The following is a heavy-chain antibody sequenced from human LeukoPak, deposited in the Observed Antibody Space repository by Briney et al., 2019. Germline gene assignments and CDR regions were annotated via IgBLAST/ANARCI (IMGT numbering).Heavy chain of an antibody. V-gene: IGHV5-51*01. D-gene: IGHD6-13*01. CDR3: ARLTAAAGNFYFDY. Sequence: GESLKISCKGSGYSFTSYWIGWVRQMPGKGLEWMGIDTRYSPSFQGQVTISADKSISTAYLQWSSLKASDTAMYYCARLTAAAGNFYFDYWGQGTLVTVSS. J-gene: IGHJ4*02. CDR2: DT. CDR1: GYSFTSYW.